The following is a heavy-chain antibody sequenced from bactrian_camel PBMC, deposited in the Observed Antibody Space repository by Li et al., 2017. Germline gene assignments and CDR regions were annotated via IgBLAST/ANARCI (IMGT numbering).Heavy chain of an antibody. D-gene: IGHD2*01. J-gene: IGHJ4*01. CDR3: AAEGGRWSDDHPCGRHGFHSRTGNH. CDR1: GFTFSSYA. CDR2: IITGGGRT. V-gene: IGHV3S40*01. Sequence: QLVESGGGLVQPGGSLRLSCAGFGFTFSSYAMNWVRHAPGKGLEWLSAIITGGGRTYYTDSVKGRFTISQDNAKNTIYLQMNSLKPEDTAKYYCAAEGGRWSDDHPCGRHGFHSRTGNHWGQGTQVTVS.